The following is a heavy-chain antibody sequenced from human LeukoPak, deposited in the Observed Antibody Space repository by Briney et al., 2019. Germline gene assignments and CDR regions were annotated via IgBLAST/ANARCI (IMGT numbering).Heavy chain of an antibody. CDR2: IWYDGSNK. CDR1: GFTFSSYV. D-gene: IGHD2-15*01. CDR3: ARGGGNFDY. Sequence: GRSLRLSCAASGFTFSSYVMHWVRQAPGKGLEWVAVIWYDGSNKYYADSVKGRFTISRDNPKNTLYLQMNSLRAEDTAVYYCARGGGNFDYWGQGTLVTVSS. J-gene: IGHJ4*02. V-gene: IGHV3-33*01.